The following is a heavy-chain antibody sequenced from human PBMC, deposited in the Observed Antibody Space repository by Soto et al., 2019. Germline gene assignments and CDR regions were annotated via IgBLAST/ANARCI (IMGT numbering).Heavy chain of an antibody. V-gene: IGHV1-18*01. CDR1: GYTFTSFG. CDR3: ARGGLGYCSGGSCPQNWFDP. CDR2: ISPYNGNT. J-gene: IGHJ5*02. Sequence: QVQLVQSGVEVKKPGASVKVSCKASGYTFTSFGITWVRQAPGQGLEWMGWISPYNGNTNYVQKFQGRATMTTDTSTSTAYMEPRSLGADDTAVYYCARGGLGYCSGGSCPQNWFDPWGQGTLVTVSP. D-gene: IGHD2-15*01.